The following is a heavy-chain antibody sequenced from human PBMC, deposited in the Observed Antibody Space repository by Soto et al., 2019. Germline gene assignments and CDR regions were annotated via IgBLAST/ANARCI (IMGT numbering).Heavy chain of an antibody. CDR1: GFTFSSYS. D-gene: IGHD3-16*01. CDR3: ARDFTYYYYYGMDV. J-gene: IGHJ6*02. V-gene: IGHV3-21*01. CDR2: ISSSSSYI. Sequence: EVQLVESGGGLVKPGGSLSLSCAASGFTFSSYSMNWVRQAPGKGLEWVSSISSSSSYIYYADSVKGRFTISRDNAKNSLYLQMNSLRAEDTAVYYCARDFTYYYYYGMDVWGQGTTVTVSS.